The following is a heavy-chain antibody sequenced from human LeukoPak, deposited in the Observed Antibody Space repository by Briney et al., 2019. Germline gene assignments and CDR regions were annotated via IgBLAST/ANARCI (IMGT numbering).Heavy chain of an antibody. V-gene: IGHV4-34*01. CDR1: GGSFSGYY. D-gene: IGHD6-13*01. CDR2: INHSGST. J-gene: IGHJ3*02. Sequence: PSETLSLTCAVYGGSFSGYYWSWIRQPPGKGLEWIGEINHSGSTNYNPSLKSRVTISVDTSKNQFSLKLSSVTAADTAVYYCARSTLGSRHDAFDIWGQGTMVTVSS. CDR3: ARSTLGSRHDAFDI.